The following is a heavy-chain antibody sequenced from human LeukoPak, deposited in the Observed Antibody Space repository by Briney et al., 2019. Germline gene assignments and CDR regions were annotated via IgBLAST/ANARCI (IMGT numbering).Heavy chain of an antibody. J-gene: IGHJ4*02. Sequence: GGSLRLPCAASGFTFSSYAMSWVRQAPGKGLEWVSAISGSGGSTYYADSVRGRFTISRDNSKNTLYLQMNSLRAEDTAVYYCAKDRKSVGATYFDYWGQGTLVTVSS. CDR1: GFTFSSYA. CDR2: ISGSGGST. D-gene: IGHD1-26*01. CDR3: AKDRKSVGATYFDY. V-gene: IGHV3-23*01.